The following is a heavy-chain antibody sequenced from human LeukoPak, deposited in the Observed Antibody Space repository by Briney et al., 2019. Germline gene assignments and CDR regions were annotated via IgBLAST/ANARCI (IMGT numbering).Heavy chain of an antibody. J-gene: IGHJ4*02. Sequence: PSETLSLTCAVYGGSFSGYYWSWIRQPPGKGLEWIGEINHSGSTNYNPSLKSRVTISVDTSKNQFSLKLSSVTAADTAVYYCARDRGYSGYDYGLDYWGQGTLVTVSS. CDR1: GGSFSGYY. CDR2: INHSGST. D-gene: IGHD5-12*01. CDR3: ARDRGYSGYDYGLDY. V-gene: IGHV4-34*01.